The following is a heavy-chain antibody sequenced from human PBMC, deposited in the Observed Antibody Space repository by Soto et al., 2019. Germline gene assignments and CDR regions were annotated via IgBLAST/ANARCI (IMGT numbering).Heavy chain of an antibody. V-gene: IGHV1-69*06. J-gene: IGHJ5*02. Sequence: ASVKVSCKASGGTFSSYAISWVRQAPGQGLEWMGGIIPIFGTANYAQKFQGRVTITADKSTSTAYMEPSSLRSEDTAVYYCARGSSSSWYEWFDPWGQGTLVTVSS. CDR3: ARGSSSSWYEWFDP. D-gene: IGHD6-13*01. CDR2: IIPIFGTA. CDR1: GGTFSSYA.